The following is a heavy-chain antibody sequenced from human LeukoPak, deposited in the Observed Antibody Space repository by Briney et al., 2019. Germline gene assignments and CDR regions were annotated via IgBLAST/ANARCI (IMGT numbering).Heavy chain of an antibody. CDR2: NYYSGNT. V-gene: IGHV4-39*01. J-gene: IGHJ4*02. CDR3: ARGNDTSGHPLDY. CDR1: GSSIRSSSYY. Sequence: PSETLSLTCTVSGSSIRSSSYYWGWIRQPPGKGLAWIGSNYYSGNTYYNPSLKSRVTISVDTSKNQFSLKLSSVTAANTAVYYCARGNDTSGHPLDYWAQGALVTVSS. D-gene: IGHD3-22*01.